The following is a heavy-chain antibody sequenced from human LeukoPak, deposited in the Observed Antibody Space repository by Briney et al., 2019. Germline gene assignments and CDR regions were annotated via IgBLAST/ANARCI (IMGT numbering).Heavy chain of an antibody. CDR2: IYYSGST. V-gene: IGHV4-39*07. CDR3: ARDTGIVGATVAFDI. J-gene: IGHJ3*02. D-gene: IGHD1-26*01. Sequence: SETLSLTCTVSGGSISSSSYYWGWIRQPPGKGLEWIGSIYYSGSTYYNPSLKSRVTISVDTSKNQFSLKLSSVTAADTAVYYCARDTGIVGATVAFDIWGQGTMVTVSS. CDR1: GGSISSSSYY.